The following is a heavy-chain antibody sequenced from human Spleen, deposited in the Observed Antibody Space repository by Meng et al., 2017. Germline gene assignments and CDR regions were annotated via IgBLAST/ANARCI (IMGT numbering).Heavy chain of an antibody. D-gene: IGHD1-1*01. CDR3: ARYDDPSLYYYFYALDL. J-gene: IGHJ6*02. CDR2: ISAYNGNS. CDR1: GATFSSFA. V-gene: IGHV1-18*01. Sequence: ASVKVSCKTSGATFSSFALNWVRQAPGQGLEWMGWISAYNGNSNYAEKFQGRVTMTTDTSTSTVYLELRSLRSDDTAVYYCARYDDPSLYYYFYALDLWGQGTSVTVSS.